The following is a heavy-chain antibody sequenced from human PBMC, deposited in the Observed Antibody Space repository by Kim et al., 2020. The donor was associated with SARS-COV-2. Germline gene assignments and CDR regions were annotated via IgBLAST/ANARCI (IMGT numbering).Heavy chain of an antibody. CDR1: GFIFSTYN. V-gene: IGHV3-48*04. D-gene: IGHD3-16*01. CDR2: IRSSGSSI. J-gene: IGHJ4*02. CDR3: TRESGGGSYSDY. Sequence: GGSLRLSCAASGFIFSTYNMNWVRQAPGKGLEWISFIRSSGSSIYYADSVKGRFTVSRDSAKNSLYLQMNDLRADDTAMYYCTRESGGGSYSDYWGQGTLVTVSS.